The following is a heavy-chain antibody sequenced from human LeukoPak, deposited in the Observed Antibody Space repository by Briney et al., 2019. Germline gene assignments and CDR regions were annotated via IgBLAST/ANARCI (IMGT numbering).Heavy chain of an antibody. CDR1: GYTFTAYY. CDR2: INPNSGGT. Sequence: GASVKVSCKASGYTFTAYYMHWVRQAPGQGLEWMGWINPNSGGTNYAQKFQGRVTMTRNTSISTAYMELSSLRSEDTAVYYCARNPSYYGMDVWGQGTTVTVSS. V-gene: IGHV1-2*02. J-gene: IGHJ6*02. CDR3: ARNPSYYGMDV.